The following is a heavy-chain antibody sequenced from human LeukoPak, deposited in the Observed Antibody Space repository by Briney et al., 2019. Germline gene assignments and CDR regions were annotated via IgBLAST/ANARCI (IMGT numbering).Heavy chain of an antibody. V-gene: IGHV3-21*01. J-gene: IGHJ6*02. CDR3: ARAEYYYYGMDV. CDR1: GFTFSSYS. CDR2: ISSSSSYI. Sequence: GGPLRLSCAASGFTFSSYSMNWVRQAPGKGLEWVSSISSSSSYIYYADSVKGRFTISRDNAKNSLYLQMNSLRAEDTAVYYCARAEYYYYGMDVWGQGTTVTVSS.